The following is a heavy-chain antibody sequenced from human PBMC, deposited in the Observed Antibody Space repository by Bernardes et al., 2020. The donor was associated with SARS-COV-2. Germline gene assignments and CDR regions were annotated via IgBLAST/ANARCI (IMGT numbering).Heavy chain of an antibody. J-gene: IGHJ5*01. D-gene: IGHD3-9*01. CDR2: IYYSGTT. CDR1: GGSITSGNYY. CDR3: ARQTGGYYDVLTGYLDS. V-gene: IGHV4-31*03. Sequence: SETLSLTCTVSGGSITSGNYYWSWIRQQPGNGLEWIGYIYYSGTTYYTPSLKSRINISIDKSKDQFSLKLNSVTAADTAVYYCARQTGGYYDVLTGYLDSWGQGTLVYVS.